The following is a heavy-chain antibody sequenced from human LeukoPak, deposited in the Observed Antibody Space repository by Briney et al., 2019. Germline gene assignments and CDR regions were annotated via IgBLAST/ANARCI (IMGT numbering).Heavy chain of an antibody. Sequence: PSETLSLTGTVSGGSISSGSYYWSWIRQPAGKGLEWIGRIYTSGSTNYNPSLKSRVTMSVDTSKNQFSLKLSSVTAADTAVYYCARVSSNVVWGKGTTVTISS. CDR1: GGSISSGSYY. CDR3: ARVSSNVV. CDR2: IYTSGST. D-gene: IGHD2-15*01. V-gene: IGHV4-61*02. J-gene: IGHJ6*04.